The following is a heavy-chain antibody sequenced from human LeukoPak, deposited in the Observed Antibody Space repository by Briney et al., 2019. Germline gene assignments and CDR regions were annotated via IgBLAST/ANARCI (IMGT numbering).Heavy chain of an antibody. J-gene: IGHJ4*02. CDR2: FDPEDGET. Sequence: ASVKVSCKVSGYTLTELSMHWVRQARGRGLEWMGGFDPEDGETIYAQKFQGRVTMTEDTSTDTAYTELSSLRSEDTAVYYCAILYSGSYYFDYWGQGTLVTVSS. CDR3: AILYSGSYYFDY. V-gene: IGHV1-24*01. CDR1: GYTLTELS. D-gene: IGHD1-26*01.